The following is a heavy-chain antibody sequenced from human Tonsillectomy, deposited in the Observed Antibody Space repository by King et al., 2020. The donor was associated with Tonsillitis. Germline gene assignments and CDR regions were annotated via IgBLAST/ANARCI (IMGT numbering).Heavy chain of an antibody. Sequence: VQLVESGGGLVKPGGSLRLSCAASGFTFSSYSMNWVRQAPGKGLEWVSSISSSSSYIYYADSVKGRFTISRDNAKNSLYLQMNSLRAEDTAVYYCARETSGRYYDYGDRGLIWAAFDIWGQGTMVTVSS. CDR3: ARETSGRYYDYGDRGLIWAAFDI. D-gene: IGHD4-17*01. J-gene: IGHJ3*02. CDR2: ISSSSSYI. CDR1: GFTFSSYS. V-gene: IGHV3-21*01.